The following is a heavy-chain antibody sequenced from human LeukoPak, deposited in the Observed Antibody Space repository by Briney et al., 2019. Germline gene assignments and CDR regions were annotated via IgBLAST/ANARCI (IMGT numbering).Heavy chain of an antibody. D-gene: IGHD2-2*01. V-gene: IGHV1-18*01. J-gene: IGHJ4*02. Sequence: ASVKVSCKASGYTFTSYGISWVRQAPGQGLEWMGWISAYNGNTNYAQKLQGRVTMTTDTSTSTAYMELRSLRSDDTAVYYCAREGEYCSSTCCYESWGQGTLVTVSS. CDR2: ISAYNGNT. CDR1: GYTFTSYG. CDR3: AREGEYCSSTCCYES.